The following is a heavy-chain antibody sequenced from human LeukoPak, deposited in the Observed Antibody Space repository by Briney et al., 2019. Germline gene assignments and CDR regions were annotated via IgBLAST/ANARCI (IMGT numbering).Heavy chain of an antibody. Sequence: GGSLRLSCAASGFTVSSDYMSWVRQAPGKGLESVSVIYSGGSTYYADSVKGRFTISRDKSKNTVDLQMNSLRFEDTAMYYCARNWFDPWGQGTLVTVSS. V-gene: IGHV3-53*05. J-gene: IGHJ5*02. CDR3: ARNWFDP. CDR1: GFTVSSDY. CDR2: IYSGGST.